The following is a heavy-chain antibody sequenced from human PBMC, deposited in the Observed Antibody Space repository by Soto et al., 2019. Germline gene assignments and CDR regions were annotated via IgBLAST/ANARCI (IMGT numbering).Heavy chain of an antibody. CDR1: GGTFSSYA. Sequence: AVQVSCKASGGTFSSYAIICVRQAPGQGLEWMGGIIPIFGTANYAQKFQGRVTITADESTSTAYMELSSLRSEDTAVYYCARGVITSKPYYFDYWGQGTLVTVSS. CDR3: ARGVITSKPYYFDY. V-gene: IGHV1-69*01. D-gene: IGHD3-16*01. CDR2: IIPIFGTA. J-gene: IGHJ4*02.